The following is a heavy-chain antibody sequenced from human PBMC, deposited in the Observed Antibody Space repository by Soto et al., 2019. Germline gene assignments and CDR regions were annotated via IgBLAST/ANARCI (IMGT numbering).Heavy chain of an antibody. V-gene: IGHV3-74*01. D-gene: IGHD1-1*01. CDR2: ISDDGSTA. Sequence: HPGGSLRLSCAGSGFTFSSYWMHWVRQVPGKGLTWVSRISDDGSTATYADSVKGRFVISRDNAKNSLYLEMNTLRVDDSGLYYCARGPRVSSTGTGAHWGRGTLVTVSS. J-gene: IGHJ4*02. CDR3: ARGPRVSSTGTGAH. CDR1: GFTFSSYW.